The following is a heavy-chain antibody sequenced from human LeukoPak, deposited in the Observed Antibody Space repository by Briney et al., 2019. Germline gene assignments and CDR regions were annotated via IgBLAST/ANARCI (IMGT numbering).Heavy chain of an antibody. CDR1: GFSISSGHY. J-gene: IGHJ4*02. CDR3: ARGKYYYDSSGYYGVDY. V-gene: IGHV4-38-2*02. D-gene: IGHD3-22*01. Sequence: SETLSLTCTVSGFSISSGHYWGWVRQPPGAGLEWIGSVYQSGTTYYNPSLKSRVTMSVDTSKNQFSLKLSSVTAADTAVYYCARGKYYYDSSGYYGVDYWGQGTLVTVSS. CDR2: VYQSGTT.